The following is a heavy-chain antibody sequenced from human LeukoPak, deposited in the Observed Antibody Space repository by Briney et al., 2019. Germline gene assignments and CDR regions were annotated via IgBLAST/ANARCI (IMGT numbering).Heavy chain of an antibody. D-gene: IGHD6-19*01. V-gene: IGHV3-7*01. Sequence: PGGSLRLSCAASRFTFSNYWMNWVRQAPGKGLEWVASIGQDGSENYYVDSVKGRFTISRDNVKNSLYLQMNSLRVEDTAVYYCATGGGWYFDYWGQGALITASS. CDR2: IGQDGSEN. CDR3: ATGGGWYFDY. J-gene: IGHJ4*02. CDR1: RFTFSNYW.